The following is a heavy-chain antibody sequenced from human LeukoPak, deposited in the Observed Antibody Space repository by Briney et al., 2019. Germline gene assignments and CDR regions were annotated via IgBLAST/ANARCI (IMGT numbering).Heavy chain of an antibody. CDR1: GFTFSSYS. J-gene: IGHJ4*02. Sequence: GGSLRLSCAASGFTFSSYSMNWVRQAPGKGLEWVSYISSSSSTIYYADSVKGRFTISRDNAKNSLYLQMNSLRAEDTAVYYCARDQRQVLTMIVVVGIFDYWGQGTLVTVSS. CDR2: ISSSSSTI. D-gene: IGHD3-22*01. CDR3: ARDQRQVLTMIVVVGIFDY. V-gene: IGHV3-48*01.